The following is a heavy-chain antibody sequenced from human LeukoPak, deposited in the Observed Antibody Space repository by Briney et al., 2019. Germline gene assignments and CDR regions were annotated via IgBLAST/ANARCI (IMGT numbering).Heavy chain of an antibody. V-gene: IGHV4-59*01. CDR3: ARSSSGWNDAFDI. CDR1: SGSLSNYN. Sequence: SETLSLTCTVSSGSLSNYNWNWIRQPPGKGLEWIGYVYYSGSTDYSPSLKSRVTISVDTSKSQFSLRLSSVTAADTAIYYCARSSSGWNDAFDIWGLGTAVTVSS. J-gene: IGHJ3*02. D-gene: IGHD6-19*01. CDR2: VYYSGST.